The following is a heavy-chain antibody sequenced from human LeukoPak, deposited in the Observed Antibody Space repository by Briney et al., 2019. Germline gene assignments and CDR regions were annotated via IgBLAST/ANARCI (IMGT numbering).Heavy chain of an antibody. CDR3: ARAFDSLGYYADH. CDR1: GGSISSSSYY. Sequence: LSLTCTVSGGSISSSSYYWGWIRQTPGQGLEWISHISSSGTAIYYADSVKGRFTISKDNAENSLYLQMNSLTAEDTAVYYCARAFDSLGYYADHWGQGTLVTVSS. J-gene: IGHJ4*02. CDR2: ISSSGTAI. D-gene: IGHD3-22*01. V-gene: IGHV3-11*01.